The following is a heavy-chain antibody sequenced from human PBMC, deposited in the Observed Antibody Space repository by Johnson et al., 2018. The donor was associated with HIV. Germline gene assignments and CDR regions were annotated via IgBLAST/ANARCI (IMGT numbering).Heavy chain of an antibody. CDR2: IKQDGSEK. CDR1: GFTFSSYA. CDR3: ARPYSEYTYAAFSL. Sequence: VQLVESGGGVVQPGTSLRLSCAASGFTFSSYAMHWVRQAPGKGLEWVANIKQDGSEKYYVDSVRGRFIISRDNAENSLILQMNSLRAEDTAVYYCARPYSEYTYAAFSLWGQGTMVTVSS. D-gene: IGHD5-18*01. J-gene: IGHJ3*01. V-gene: IGHV3-7*02.